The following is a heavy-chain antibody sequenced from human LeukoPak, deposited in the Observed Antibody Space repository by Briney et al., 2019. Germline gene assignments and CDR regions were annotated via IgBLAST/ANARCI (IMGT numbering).Heavy chain of an antibody. CDR1: GFTVSSNQ. J-gene: IGHJ4*02. V-gene: IGHV3-53*01. Sequence: GGSLRLPCAPFGFTVSSNQMSWVRQAPGKGLEWVSLIYSAGGTHYVDSVKGRFTISRDNSKNTLYLQMDNLRAEDTAVYYCARGYGGNAHPGYWGQGTLVTVSS. D-gene: IGHD4-23*01. CDR2: IYSAGGT. CDR3: ARGYGGNAHPGY.